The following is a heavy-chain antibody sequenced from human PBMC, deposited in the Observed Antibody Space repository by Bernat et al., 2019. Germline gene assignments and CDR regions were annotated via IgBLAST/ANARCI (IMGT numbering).Heavy chain of an antibody. J-gene: IGHJ4*02. D-gene: IGHD3-10*01. Sequence: QVTLRESGPALVKPTQTLTLTCSFSGFSLDTRGMCLSWIRQPPGKALEWLARIDWDDEKFYIPSLKTRLTISKDTSKNQVVLSMTNMDPVDTATYYCARTTYDSGTYVIDFWGQGTLVTVSS. CDR1: GFSLDTRGMC. CDR3: ARTTYDSGTYVIDF. V-gene: IGHV2-70*17. CDR2: IDWDDEK.